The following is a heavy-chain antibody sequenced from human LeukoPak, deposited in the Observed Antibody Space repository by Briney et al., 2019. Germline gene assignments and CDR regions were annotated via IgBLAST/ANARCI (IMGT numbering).Heavy chain of an antibody. CDR2: INHSGST. CDR1: GGSFSGYY. CDR3: ARRPRNDILTGTPFDY. V-gene: IGHV4-34*01. J-gene: IGHJ4*02. D-gene: IGHD3-9*01. Sequence: RSSETLSLTCAVYGGSFSGYYWSWIRKPPGKGLEWIGEINHSGSTNYNPSLKSRVTISVDTSKNQFSLKLRSVTAADTAVYYCARRPRNDILTGTPFDYWGQGILVTVSS.